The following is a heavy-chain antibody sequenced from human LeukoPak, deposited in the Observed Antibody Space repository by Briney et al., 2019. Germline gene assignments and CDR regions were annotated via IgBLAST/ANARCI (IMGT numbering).Heavy chain of an antibody. V-gene: IGHV3-15*01. Sequence: GGSLRLSCAASGFTFSNAWMSWVRQAPGKGLEWVGRIKSKTDGGTTDYAAPVKGRFTISRDDSKNTLYLRMNSLKTEDTAVYYCTTGGWLANWYFDLWGRGTLVTVSS. J-gene: IGHJ2*01. CDR3: TTGGWLANWYFDL. CDR2: IKSKTDGGTT. CDR1: GFTFSNAW. D-gene: IGHD6-19*01.